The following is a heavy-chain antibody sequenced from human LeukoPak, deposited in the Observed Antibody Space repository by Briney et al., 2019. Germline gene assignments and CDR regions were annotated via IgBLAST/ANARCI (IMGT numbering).Heavy chain of an antibody. CDR1: GGSISSYY. Sequence: SETLSLTCTVSGGSISSYYWSWIRQPAGKGLEWIGRIYTTGSTNYNPSLRSRVTMSVDTSKNQFSLRLSSVTAADTAVYYCARAYCSGGVCWRFDPWGQGTLVTVSS. V-gene: IGHV4-4*07. CDR2: IYTTGST. CDR3: ARAYCSGGVCWRFDP. J-gene: IGHJ5*02. D-gene: IGHD2-15*01.